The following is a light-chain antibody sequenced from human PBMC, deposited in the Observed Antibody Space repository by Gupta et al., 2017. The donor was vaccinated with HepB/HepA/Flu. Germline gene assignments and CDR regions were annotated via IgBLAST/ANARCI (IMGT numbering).Light chain of an antibody. CDR2: GTS. CDR1: QSVSSSY. CDR3: QQYNISPPGA. V-gene: IGKV3-20*01. J-gene: IGKJ3*01. Sequence: EIVLTQSPGTLSLSPGERATLSCTASQSVSSSYLAWYQQKPGQAPRLLIYGTSTRATGIPDRFSGSGSGTDFTLSISRLEPEDFAVYYCQQYNISPPGAFGPGTKVDIK.